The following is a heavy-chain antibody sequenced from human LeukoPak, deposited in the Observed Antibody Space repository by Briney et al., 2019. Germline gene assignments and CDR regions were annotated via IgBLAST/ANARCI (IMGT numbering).Heavy chain of an antibody. D-gene: IGHD1-26*01. CDR1: GGSFSGYY. J-gene: IGHJ6*02. Sequence: PSETLSLTCAVYGGSFSGYYWSWIRQPPGKGLEWIGEINHSGSTNYNPSLKSRVTISVDTSKNQFSLKLSSVTAADTAVYYCARLVGAPPYYYYGMDVWGQGTTVTVSS. V-gene: IGHV4-34*01. CDR2: INHSGST. CDR3: ARLVGAPPYYYYGMDV.